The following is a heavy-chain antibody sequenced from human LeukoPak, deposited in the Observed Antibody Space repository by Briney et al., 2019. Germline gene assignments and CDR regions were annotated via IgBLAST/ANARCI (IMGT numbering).Heavy chain of an antibody. CDR1: GYTFTGYY. V-gene: IGHV1-2*02. D-gene: IGHD6-19*01. CDR2: INPNSGGT. Sequence: ASVKVSFKASGYTFTGYYMHWVRQAPGQGFEWMGWINPNSGGTNYAQKFQGRVTMTRDTSISTAYMELSRLRSDDTAVYYCARGHGRYSSGFLGYWGQGTLVTVSS. J-gene: IGHJ4*02. CDR3: ARGHGRYSSGFLGY.